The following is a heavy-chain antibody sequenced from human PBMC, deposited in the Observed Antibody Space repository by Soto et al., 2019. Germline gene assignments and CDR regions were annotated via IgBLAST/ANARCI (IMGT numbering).Heavy chain of an antibody. CDR2: IDWNNDK. CDR1: GFSVSTSGMS. Sequence: SGPTLVNPTQTLTLTCSFSGFSVSTSGMSVSWIRQPPGKALKWLARIDWNNDKLKKTSLKTRLTISKNTSKNQVILTITNMKPVDTATYYCARLVVAKYYFEYWGPGTLVTVSS. V-gene: IGHV2-70*17. D-gene: IGHD5-12*01. J-gene: IGHJ4*02. CDR3: ARLVVAKYYFEY.